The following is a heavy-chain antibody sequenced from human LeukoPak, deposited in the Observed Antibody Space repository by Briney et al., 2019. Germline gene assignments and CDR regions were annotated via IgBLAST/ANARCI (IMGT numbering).Heavy chain of an antibody. D-gene: IGHD2-21*02. CDR1: GGSISSSSYY. CDR3: ARDRKLAYCGGDCHHFDY. CDR2: IYYSGST. Sequence: SETPSLTCTVSGGSISSSSYYWGWIRQPPGKGLEWIGSIYYSGSTYYNPSLKSRVTISVDTSKNQFSLKLSSVTAADTAVYYCARDRKLAYCGGDCHHFDYWGQGTLVTVSS. V-gene: IGHV4-39*07. J-gene: IGHJ4*02.